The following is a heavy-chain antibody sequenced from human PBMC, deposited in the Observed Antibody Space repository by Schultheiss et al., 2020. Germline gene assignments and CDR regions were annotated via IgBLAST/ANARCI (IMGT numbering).Heavy chain of an antibody. V-gene: IGHV1-69*10. J-gene: IGHJ6*04. CDR2: IIPILGIA. CDR1: GYTFTSYA. D-gene: IGHD3-10*01. CDR3: ASYSDSYGAQFYGSGGNV. Sequence: SVKVSCKASGYTFTSYAMNWVRQAPGQGLEWMGWIIPILGIANYAQKFQGRVTITADKSTSTAYMELSSLRSEDTAVYYCASYSDSYGAQFYGSGGNVWGKGTTVTVSS.